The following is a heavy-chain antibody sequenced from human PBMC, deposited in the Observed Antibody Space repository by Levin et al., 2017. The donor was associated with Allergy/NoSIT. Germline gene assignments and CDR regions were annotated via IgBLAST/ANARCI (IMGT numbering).Heavy chain of an antibody. CDR1: GFTFSSYW. Sequence: SCAASGFTFSSYWMSWVRQAPGKGLEWVANIKQDGSEKYYVDSVKGRFTISRDNAKNSLYLQMNSLRAEDTAVYYCARVKSPTTYIVVVPAAMDYYYYYMDVWGKGTTVTVSS. J-gene: IGHJ6*03. D-gene: IGHD2-2*01. CDR3: ARVKSPTTYIVVVPAAMDYYYYYMDV. CDR2: IKQDGSEK. V-gene: IGHV3-7*01.